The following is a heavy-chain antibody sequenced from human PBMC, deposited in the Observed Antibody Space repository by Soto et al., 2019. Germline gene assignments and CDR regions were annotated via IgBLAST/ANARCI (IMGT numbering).Heavy chain of an antibody. J-gene: IGHJ3*02. V-gene: IGHV1-69*13. CDR2: IIPIFGTA. Sequence: SVKVSCKASGGTFSSYAISWVRQAPGQGLEWMGGIIPIFGTANYAQKFQGRVTITADESTSTAYMELSSLRSEDTAVYYSARGLTTVTTGAFDIWGQGTMVTVSS. D-gene: IGHD4-17*01. CDR3: ARGLTTVTTGAFDI. CDR1: GGTFSSYA.